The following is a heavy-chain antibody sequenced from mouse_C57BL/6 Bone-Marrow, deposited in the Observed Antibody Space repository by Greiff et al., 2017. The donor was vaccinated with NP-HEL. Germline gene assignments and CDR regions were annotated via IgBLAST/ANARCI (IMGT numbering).Heavy chain of an antibody. V-gene: IGHV1-14*01. Sequence: VHVKQSGPELVKPGASVKMSCKASGYTFTSYVMHWVKQKPGQGLEWIGYIYPYNDGTKYNEKFKGKATLTSDKSSSTAYMELSSLTSEDSAVYYCARHYGSSLYAMDYWGQGTSVTVSS. J-gene: IGHJ4*01. D-gene: IGHD1-1*01. CDR3: ARHYGSSLYAMDY. CDR2: IYPYNDGT. CDR1: GYTFTSYV.